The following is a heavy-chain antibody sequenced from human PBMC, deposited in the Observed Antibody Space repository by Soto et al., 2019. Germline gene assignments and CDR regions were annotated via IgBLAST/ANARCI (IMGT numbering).Heavy chain of an antibody. V-gene: IGHV4-31*03. CDR2: IYYSGST. D-gene: IGHD3-10*01. CDR1: GGSISSGGYY. Sequence: QVQLQESGPGLVKPSQTLSLTCTVSGGSISSGGYYWSWIRQHPGKGLEWIGYIYYSGSTYYNPSLKSRVTISVDTSKNQFSLKLSSVTAADTAVYYCARDHHPGGEYAFDIWGQGTMVTVSS. CDR3: ARDHHPGGEYAFDI. J-gene: IGHJ3*02.